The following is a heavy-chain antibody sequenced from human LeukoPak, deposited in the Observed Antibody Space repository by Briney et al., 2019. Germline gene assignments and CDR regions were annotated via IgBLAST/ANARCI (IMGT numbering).Heavy chain of an antibody. V-gene: IGHV4-59*11. CDR1: GGSMNVHF. CDR2: IHYAGRI. Sequence: SETLSLTCTVSGGSMNVHFWTWIRQPPGKGLEWIAFIHYAGRIRYNPSLQSRATISLDRSESRFSLKLTSVTAADSAVYYCPRLLGNDSSGDPDTSDLWGQGTVVIVSS. J-gene: IGHJ3*01. D-gene: IGHD3-22*01. CDR3: PRLLGNDSSGDPDTSDL.